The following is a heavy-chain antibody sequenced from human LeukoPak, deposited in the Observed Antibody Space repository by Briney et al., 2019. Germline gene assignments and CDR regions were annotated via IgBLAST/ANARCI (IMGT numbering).Heavy chain of an antibody. D-gene: IGHD3-22*01. CDR2: IYYSGST. CDR1: GGSISSSSYY. Sequence: PSETLSLTCTVSGGSISSSSYYWGWIRQPPGKGLEWIGSIYYSGSTYYNPSLKSRVTISVDTSKNQFSLKLSSVTAADTAVYYCASPCLYYYDSSGYSPCSDYWGQGTLVTVSS. J-gene: IGHJ4*02. CDR3: ASPCLYYYDSSGYSPCSDY. V-gene: IGHV4-39*01.